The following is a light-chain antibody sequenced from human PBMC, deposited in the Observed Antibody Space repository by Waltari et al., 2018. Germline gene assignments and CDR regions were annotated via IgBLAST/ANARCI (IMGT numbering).Light chain of an antibody. CDR3: QTWGNDIHIV. CDR2: LNSDGSH. J-gene: IGLJ2*01. CDR1: SGRTSYV. V-gene: IGLV4-69*01. Sequence: QPVLTQSPSASASLGASVNLTCTLSSGRTSYVIAWHQQQPDKAPRFLMKLNSDGSHIQGDGIPDRFSGSSFGAERYLTISSLQSEDEADYYCQTWGNDIHIVFGGGTKLTVL.